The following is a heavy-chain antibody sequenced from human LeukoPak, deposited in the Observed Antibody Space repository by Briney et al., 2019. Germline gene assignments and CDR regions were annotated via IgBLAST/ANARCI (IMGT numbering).Heavy chain of an antibody. Sequence: GGSLRLSCAASGFTFGSYTMSWVRQAPGKGLEWVSVIYGGGSTYYADSVKGRFTISRDTSKNALNLQMNSLRAEDTAVYYCAKSVYGDILTGYYWGQGTLVTVSS. CDR2: IYGGGST. J-gene: IGHJ4*02. D-gene: IGHD3-9*01. V-gene: IGHV3-53*01. CDR3: AKSVYGDILTGYY. CDR1: GFTFGSYT.